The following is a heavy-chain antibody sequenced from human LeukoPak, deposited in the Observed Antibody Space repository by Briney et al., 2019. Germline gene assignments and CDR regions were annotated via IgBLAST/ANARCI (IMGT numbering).Heavy chain of an antibody. CDR2: IYYGST. CDR3: ARHKRITIFGAGGYYYYMDV. J-gene: IGHJ6*03. Sequence: SETLSLTCTVSGGSISSSSYYWAWIRQPPGKGLEWIGSIYYGSTYYDPSLKSRVTISVDTSKNQFSLKLSSVTAADTAVYYCARHKRITIFGAGGYYYYMDVWGKGTTVTVSS. CDR1: GGSISSSSYY. D-gene: IGHD3-3*01. V-gene: IGHV4-39*01.